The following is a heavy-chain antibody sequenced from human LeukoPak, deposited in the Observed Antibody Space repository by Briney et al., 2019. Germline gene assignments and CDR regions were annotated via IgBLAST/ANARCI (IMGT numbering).Heavy chain of an antibody. CDR1: GGTFSSYA. D-gene: IGHD2-8*01. J-gene: IGHJ4*02. Sequence: SCKASGGTFSSYAMHWVRQTPGKGLEWVAVISYDGSNKYYADSVKGRFTISRDNSKNTLYLQMNSLRAEDTAVYYCARDSGTNFDYWGQGTLVTVSS. CDR3: ARDSGTNFDY. V-gene: IGHV3-30-3*01. CDR2: ISYDGSNK.